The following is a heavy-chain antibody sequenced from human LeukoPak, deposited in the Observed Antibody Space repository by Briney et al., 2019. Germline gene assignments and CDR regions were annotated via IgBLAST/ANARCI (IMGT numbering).Heavy chain of an antibody. CDR3: ARSYSGGWSNWFDP. CDR2: IYYSGST. D-gene: IGHD6-19*01. J-gene: IGHJ5*02. CDR1: GGSISSYY. V-gene: IGHV4-59*01. Sequence: SETLSLTCTVSGGSISSYYWSWIRQPPGKGLEWIGYIYYSGSTNYNPSLKSRVTISVDTSKNQFSLKLSSVTAADTAVYYCARSYSGGWSNWFDPWGQGTLVTVSS.